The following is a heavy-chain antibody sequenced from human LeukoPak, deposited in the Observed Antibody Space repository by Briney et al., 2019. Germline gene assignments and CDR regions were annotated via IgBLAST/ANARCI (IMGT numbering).Heavy chain of an antibody. V-gene: IGHV3-7*03. CDR2: IKQDGSEK. Sequence: PGGSLRLSCAASRFTFSTYWTSWVRQAPGKGLEWVANIKQDGSEKYYVDSVKGRFIISRDNAKNSLYLQMNSLRAEDTAVYYCARDRTWFGELLGYYFDYWGQGTLVTVSS. CDR3: ARDRTWFGELLGYYFDY. CDR1: RFTFSTYW. J-gene: IGHJ4*02. D-gene: IGHD3-10*01.